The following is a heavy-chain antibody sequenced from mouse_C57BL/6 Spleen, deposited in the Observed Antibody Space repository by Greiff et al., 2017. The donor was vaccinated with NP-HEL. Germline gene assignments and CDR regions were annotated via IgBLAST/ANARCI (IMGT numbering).Heavy chain of an antibody. J-gene: IGHJ4*01. D-gene: IGHD1-1*01. V-gene: IGHV1-62-2*01. CDR3: ARHEESNYYGRSGYAMDY. Sequence: QVQLQQSGAELVKPGASVKLSCKASGYTFTEYTIHWVKQRSGQGLEWIGWFYPGSGSIKYNEKFKDKATLTADKSSSTVYMELSSLTSEDSAVYFCARHEESNYYGRSGYAMDYWGQGTSVTVSS. CDR1: GYTFTEYT. CDR2: FYPGSGSI.